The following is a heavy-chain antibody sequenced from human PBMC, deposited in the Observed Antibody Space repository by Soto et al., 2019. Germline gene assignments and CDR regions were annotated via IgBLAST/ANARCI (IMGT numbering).Heavy chain of an antibody. CDR3: ARSPDESGGYFVY. CDR2: INHSGST. V-gene: IGHV4-34*01. Sequence: PXXTLSLTCAVYGGSFSGYYWIWIRQPPGKGLEWIGEINHSGSTNYNPSLKSRVTISVDTSKNQFSLKLSSVNAADTAVYYCARSPDESGGYFVYWGQGTLVTVSS. CDR1: GGSFSGYY. J-gene: IGHJ4*02. D-gene: IGHD3-22*01.